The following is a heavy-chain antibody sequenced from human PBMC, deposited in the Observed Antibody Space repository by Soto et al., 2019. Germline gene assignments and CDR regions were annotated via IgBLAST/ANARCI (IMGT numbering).Heavy chain of an antibody. J-gene: IGHJ6*02. CDR1: GFTLSRYA. Sequence: QVQLVESGGGVVQPGRSLRLSCVASGFTLSRYAMHWVRQAPGKGLEWVAVISYDGTNKYYADSVKGRFTFSSDNSKNTLYLQMNSLKPEDTAAYFCERVGTEEYDFWGRGMDVWGQGTTVTVSS. V-gene: IGHV3-30-3*01. CDR2: ISYDGTNK. D-gene: IGHD3-3*01. CDR3: ERVGTEEYDFWGRGMDV.